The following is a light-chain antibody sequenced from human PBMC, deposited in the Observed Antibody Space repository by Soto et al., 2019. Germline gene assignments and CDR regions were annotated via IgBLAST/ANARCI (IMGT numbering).Light chain of an antibody. CDR2: GAS. CDR3: QQYGSSPIT. Sequence: EIVLTQSPGTLSLSPGERATLSCRASQSVSSYLAWYQQKSGQAPRLLIYGASSRATGIPDRFSGSGFGTDFTLTISRLEPEDFAVYYCQQYGSSPITFGQGTRLEIK. J-gene: IGKJ5*01. CDR1: QSVSSY. V-gene: IGKV3-20*01.